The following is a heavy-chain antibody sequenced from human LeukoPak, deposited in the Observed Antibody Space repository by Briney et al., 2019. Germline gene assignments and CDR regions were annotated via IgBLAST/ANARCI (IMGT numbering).Heavy chain of an antibody. CDR1: GFTFSSYA. CDR3: AKATRIYDFWSGSPYYSDY. CDR2: ISGSGGST. V-gene: IGHV3-23*01. Sequence: GGSLRLSCAASGFTFSSYAMSWVRQAPGKGLEWVSAISGSGGSTYYADSVKGRFTISRDNSKNTLYLQMNSLRAEDTAVYYCAKATRIYDFWSGSPYYSDYWGQGTLVTVSS. J-gene: IGHJ4*02. D-gene: IGHD3-3*01.